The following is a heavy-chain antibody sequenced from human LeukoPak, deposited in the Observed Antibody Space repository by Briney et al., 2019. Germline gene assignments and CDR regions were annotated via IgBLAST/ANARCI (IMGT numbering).Heavy chain of an antibody. D-gene: IGHD3-22*01. CDR3: ARDGGYHSSGPFDY. CDR2: IWYDGSDK. Sequence: RTGGSLRLSCAASGFTFSSHGMHWDRQAPGKGLEWVSIIWYDGSDKYYADSVKGRFTISRDNSKNTLYLQMNSLRVEDTAVYYCARDGGYHSSGPFDYWGQGTLVTVSS. J-gene: IGHJ4*02. V-gene: IGHV3-33*01. CDR1: GFTFSSHG.